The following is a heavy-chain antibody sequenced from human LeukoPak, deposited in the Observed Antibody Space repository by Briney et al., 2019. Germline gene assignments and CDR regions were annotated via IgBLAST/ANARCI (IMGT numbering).Heavy chain of an antibody. CDR1: GYTFTSYY. J-gene: IGHJ5*02. D-gene: IGHD1-7*01. CDR3: AKVPNWNYLWFDP. Sequence: ASVKVSCKASGYTFTSYYMHWVRQAAGQGLEWVGIINPSGDPTTYAQKFQGRVTMTSDMSTSTVYMELSSLRSEDTAVYYCAKVPNWNYLWFDPWGQGTLVTVSS. V-gene: IGHV1-46*01. CDR2: INPSGDPT.